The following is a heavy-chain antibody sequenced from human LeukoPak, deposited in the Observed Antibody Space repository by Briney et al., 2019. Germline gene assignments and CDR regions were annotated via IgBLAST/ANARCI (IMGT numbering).Heavy chain of an antibody. V-gene: IGHV3-9*01. D-gene: IGHD3-22*01. Sequence: GRSLRLSCAASGFTFDDYAMHWVRQAPGKGLEWVLGINWNSGSIGYADSVKGRFTISRDNAKNSLSLQMNSLRAEDTALYYCASSPGYYDSSGYYSGDLAFDIWGQGTMVTVSS. CDR2: INWNSGSI. CDR1: GFTFDDYA. CDR3: ASSPGYYDSSGYYSGDLAFDI. J-gene: IGHJ3*02.